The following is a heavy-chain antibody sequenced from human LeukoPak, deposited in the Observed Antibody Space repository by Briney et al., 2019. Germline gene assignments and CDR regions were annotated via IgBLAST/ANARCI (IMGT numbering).Heavy chain of an antibody. CDR2: IKSKTDGGTT. CDR1: GFTFSNAR. Sequence: GGSLRLSCAASGFTFSNARMSWVRQAPGKGLEWVGRIKSKTDGGTTDYAAPVKGRFTISRDDSKNTLYLQMNSLKTEDTAVYYCTTSEEFGELSFDYWGQGTLVTVSS. V-gene: IGHV3-15*01. D-gene: IGHD3-10*01. J-gene: IGHJ4*02. CDR3: TTSEEFGELSFDY.